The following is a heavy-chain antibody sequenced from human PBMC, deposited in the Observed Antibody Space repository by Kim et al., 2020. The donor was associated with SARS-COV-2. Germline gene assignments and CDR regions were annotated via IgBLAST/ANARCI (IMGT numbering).Heavy chain of an antibody. CDR1: GGTFSSYA. Sequence: SVKVSCKASGGTFSSYAINWVRQAPGQGLEWMGRIIPILGITIYAQKFQGRVTITADKSTSTAYMELSSLRSEDTAVYYCARASFFYDSSGYHFDYWGQGTLVTVSS. J-gene: IGHJ4*02. D-gene: IGHD3-22*01. CDR2: IIPILGIT. V-gene: IGHV1-69*04. CDR3: ARASFFYDSSGYHFDY.